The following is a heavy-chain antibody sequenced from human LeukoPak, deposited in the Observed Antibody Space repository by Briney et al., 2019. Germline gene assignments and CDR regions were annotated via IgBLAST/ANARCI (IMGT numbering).Heavy chain of an antibody. CDR2: FYTSGST. J-gene: IGHJ4*02. Sequence: PSETLSLTCTVSGGSISSYYWSWIRQPAGKGLEWIGRFYTSGSTNYNPSFKSRVTMSVDTSKNQFSLKLSSVTAADTAVYYCAGGYSSSWFDYWGQGTLVTVSS. V-gene: IGHV4-4*07. D-gene: IGHD6-13*01. CDR3: AGGYSSSWFDY. CDR1: GGSISSYY.